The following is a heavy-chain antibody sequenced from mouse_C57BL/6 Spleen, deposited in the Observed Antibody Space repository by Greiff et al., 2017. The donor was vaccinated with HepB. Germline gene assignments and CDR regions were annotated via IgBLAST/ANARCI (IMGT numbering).Heavy chain of an antibody. CDR2: IWSGGST. CDR1: GFSLTSYG. D-gene: IGHD2-12*01. Sequence: QVQLQQSGPGLVQPSQSLSITCTVSGFSLTSYGVHWVRQSPGKGLEWLGVIWSGGSTDYNAAFISRLSISKDNSKSQVFFKMNSLQADDTAIYYCTRNMNPLRLRAWFAYWGQGTLVTVSA. J-gene: IGHJ3*01. CDR3: TRNMNPLRLRAWFAY. V-gene: IGHV2-2*01.